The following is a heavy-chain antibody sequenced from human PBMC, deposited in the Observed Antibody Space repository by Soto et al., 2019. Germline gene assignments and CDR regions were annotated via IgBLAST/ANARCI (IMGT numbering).Heavy chain of an antibody. CDR3: AREFNYDYWSGYSSQGHFDN. D-gene: IGHD3-3*01. CDR2: IFHSGST. Sequence: SETLSLTCTVSRGSVSGRAYYWSWIRQSPGKGLEWIGYIFHSGSTKYNPSLKSRATISVDTSTNQFSLKLTSVTAADTAVYYCAREFNYDYWSGYSSQGHFDNWGQGTQVTVSS. J-gene: IGHJ4*02. CDR1: RGSVSGRAYY. V-gene: IGHV4-61*08.